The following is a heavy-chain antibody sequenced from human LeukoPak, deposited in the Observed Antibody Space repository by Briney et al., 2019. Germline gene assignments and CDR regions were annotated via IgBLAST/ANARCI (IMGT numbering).Heavy chain of an antibody. CDR3: ARADSSGYYYDRGDAFDI. D-gene: IGHD3-22*01. CDR2: INHSGSA. V-gene: IGHV4-34*01. CDR1: GGSFSIYY. J-gene: IGHJ3*02. Sequence: PSETLSLTCAVYGGSFSIYYWTWIRQPPGKGLEWIGEINHSGSANYNPSLKSRVTISVDTSKNQLSLKLSSVTAADTAVYYCARADSSGYYYDRGDAFDIWGQGTMVTVSS.